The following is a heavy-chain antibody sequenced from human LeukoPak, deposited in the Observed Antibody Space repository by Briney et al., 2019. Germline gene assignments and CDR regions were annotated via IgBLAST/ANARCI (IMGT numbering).Heavy chain of an antibody. CDR1: GFTFSSYG. Sequence: GGSRRLSCAASGFTFSSYGMHWVRQAPGKGLEGVAVIWYDGSNKYYADSVKGRFTISRDNSKNTLYLQMNSLRAEDTAVYYCARDHDIVVVPAALDYWGQGTLVTVSS. V-gene: IGHV3-33*01. D-gene: IGHD2-2*01. CDR2: IWYDGSNK. CDR3: ARDHDIVVVPAALDY. J-gene: IGHJ4*02.